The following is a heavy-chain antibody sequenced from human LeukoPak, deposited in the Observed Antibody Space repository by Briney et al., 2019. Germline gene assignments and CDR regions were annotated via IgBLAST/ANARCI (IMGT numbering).Heavy chain of an antibody. CDR1: GFTFSSYS. Sequence: GGSLRLSCAASGFTFSSYSMSWVRQAPGKGLEWVSAISGSGGSTYYADSVKGRFTISRDNSKNTLYLQMNSLRAEDTAVYYCAKGLGSSGWYYMDVWGKGTTVTISS. V-gene: IGHV3-23*01. CDR2: ISGSGGST. CDR3: AKGLGSSGWYYMDV. D-gene: IGHD6-19*01. J-gene: IGHJ6*03.